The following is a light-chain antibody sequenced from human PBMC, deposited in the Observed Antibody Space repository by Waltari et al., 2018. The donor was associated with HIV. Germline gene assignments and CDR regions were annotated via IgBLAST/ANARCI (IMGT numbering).Light chain of an antibody. CDR1: TSNIGADYD. J-gene: IGLJ2*01. CDR3: QSHDEFVGSRE. V-gene: IGLV1-40*01. Sequence: QSALTQPPSVSGAPGQTVTISCTGTTSNIGADYDVHWYQQFPGGAPRLPISAGKKRPSGVPHRFSVSKSGNSASLTITGLQADDEAEYYCQSHDEFVGSREFGGG. CDR2: AGK.